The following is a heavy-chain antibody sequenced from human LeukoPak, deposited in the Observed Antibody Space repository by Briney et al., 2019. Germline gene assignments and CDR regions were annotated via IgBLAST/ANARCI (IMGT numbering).Heavy chain of an antibody. CDR1: GGSISSSSYY. D-gene: IGHD3-22*01. Sequence: PSETLSLTCTVSGGSISSSSYYWGWIRQPPGKGLEWIGSIYYSGSTYYNPSLKSRVTISVDTSKNQFSLKLSSVTAADTAVYYCATIPTYYYDSSGYSPRGYWGQGTLVTVSS. V-gene: IGHV4-39*01. CDR3: ATIPTYYYDSSGYSPRGY. J-gene: IGHJ4*02. CDR2: IYYSGST.